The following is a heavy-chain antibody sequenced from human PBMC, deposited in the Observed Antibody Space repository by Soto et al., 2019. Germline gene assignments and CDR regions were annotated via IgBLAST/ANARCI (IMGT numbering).Heavy chain of an antibody. V-gene: IGHV1-2*02. CDR2: ISPLSGVT. CDR3: AREFDSGDFGLDL. Sequence: GXSVNVSCKASGCTFTCYNMHLVRQAPGQGLEWMGWISPLSGVTNYAQRFQGRVTFTTDTSVNTAYMELRWLRAGDTALYFCAREFDSGDFGLDLWGQGTTVTVSS. D-gene: IGHD4-17*01. J-gene: IGHJ6*02. CDR1: GCTFTCYN.